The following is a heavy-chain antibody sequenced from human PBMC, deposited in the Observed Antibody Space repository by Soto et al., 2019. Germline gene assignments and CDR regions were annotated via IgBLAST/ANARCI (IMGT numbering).Heavy chain of an antibody. V-gene: IGHV1-8*01. D-gene: IGHD3-22*01. CDR3: ARGRAHYYDSSGPEYFQH. CDR1: GYTFTSYD. Sequence: ASVKVSCKASGYTFTSYDINWVRQATGQGLEWMGWMNPNSGNTGYAQKFQGRVTMTRNTSISTAYMELSSLRCEDTAVYYCARGRAHYYDSSGPEYFQHWGQGTLVTVSS. J-gene: IGHJ1*01. CDR2: MNPNSGNT.